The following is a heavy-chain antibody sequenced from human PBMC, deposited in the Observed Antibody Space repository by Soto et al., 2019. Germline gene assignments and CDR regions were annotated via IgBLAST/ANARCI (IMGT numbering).Heavy chain of an antibody. V-gene: IGHV2-5*02. J-gene: IGHJ4*01. CDR2: IYWDDDK. D-gene: IGHD4-17*01. Sequence: QITLKESGPPLAKPTQTLTLTCTFSGFSLSARGLAVGWIRQPPVRALERLALIYWDDDKLYSPSLKNRLTISKDTPKTQVVLTVTNMDPVETATYYCAPSVFSDFGDYFDYWRQGTLVTVYS. CDR1: GFSLSARGLA. CDR3: APSVFSDFGDYFDY.